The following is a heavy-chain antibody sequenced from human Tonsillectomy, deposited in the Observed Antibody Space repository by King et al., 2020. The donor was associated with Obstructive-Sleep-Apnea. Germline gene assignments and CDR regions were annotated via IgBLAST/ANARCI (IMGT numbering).Heavy chain of an antibody. J-gene: IGHJ4*02. CDR2: IFYSGST. CDR1: GGSISYYY. CDR3: ARGLGGLDH. Sequence: VQLQESGPGLVKPSETLSLTCTVSGGSISYYYWSWIRQPPGKGLEWIGYIFYSGSTNYNPSLKSRVTISVDTSKNQFSLKLSSVTAADTAVYYCARGLGGLDHWGQGTLVTVSS. D-gene: IGHD3-16*01. V-gene: IGHV4-59*08.